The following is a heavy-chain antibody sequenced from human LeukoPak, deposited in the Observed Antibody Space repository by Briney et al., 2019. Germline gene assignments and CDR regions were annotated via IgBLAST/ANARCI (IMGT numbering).Heavy chain of an antibody. CDR2: IKQDGSEK. D-gene: IGHD3-10*01. Sequence: GGSLRLSCAASGSIFSGHLLHWVRQAPGKGLEWVANIKQDGSEKYYVDSVKGRFTISRDNAKNSLYLQMNSLRAEDTAVYYCARDLIWFGEFDYWGQGTLVTVSS. J-gene: IGHJ4*02. CDR3: ARDLIWFGEFDY. V-gene: IGHV3-7*01. CDR1: GSIFSGHL.